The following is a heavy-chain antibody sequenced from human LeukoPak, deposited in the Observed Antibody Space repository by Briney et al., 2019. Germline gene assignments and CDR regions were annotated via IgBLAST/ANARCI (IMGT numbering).Heavy chain of an antibody. CDR1: GFTFSSYA. D-gene: IGHD1-7*01. Sequence: PGGSLRLSCAASGFTFSSYAMSWVRQAPGKGLEWVSAISGCAGTTHYADSVKGRLTISRDNSKNTLYLQMNSLRAEDAAVYYCLTVREYLRVGWNSNFDYWGRGTLVAVSS. CDR2: ISGCAGTT. CDR3: LTVREYLRVGWNSNFDY. J-gene: IGHJ4*02. V-gene: IGHV3-23*01.